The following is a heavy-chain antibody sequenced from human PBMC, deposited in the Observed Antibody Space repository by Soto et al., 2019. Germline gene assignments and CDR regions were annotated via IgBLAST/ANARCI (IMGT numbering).Heavy chain of an antibody. J-gene: IGHJ4*02. CDR3: ARDRSSGWYAFDY. Sequence: QVQLVESGGGVVQPGRSLRLSCAASGFTFSSYAMHWVRQAPGKGLEWVAVISYDGSNKYYADSVKGRFTISRDNSKNTLYLQMNSLRAEDTPVYYCARDRSSGWYAFDYWGQGTLVTVSS. CDR2: ISYDGSNK. D-gene: IGHD6-19*01. V-gene: IGHV3-30-3*01. CDR1: GFTFSSYA.